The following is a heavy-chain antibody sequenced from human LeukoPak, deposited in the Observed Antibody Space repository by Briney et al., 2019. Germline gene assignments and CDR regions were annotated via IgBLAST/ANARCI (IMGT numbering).Heavy chain of an antibody. CDR3: TTLGVGNWNPTEILDY. CDR1: GFTFSNAR. V-gene: IGHV3-15*01. D-gene: IGHD1-1*01. J-gene: IGHJ4*02. Sequence: KPGGSLRLSCAASGFTFSNARMSWVRQAPGKGLEWVGGIKSKTDGGTTDYAAPVKGRFTISRDDSKNTLYLQMNSLKTEDTVVYYCTTLGVGNWNPTEILDYGGQGTLVAVSS. CDR2: IKSKTDGGTT.